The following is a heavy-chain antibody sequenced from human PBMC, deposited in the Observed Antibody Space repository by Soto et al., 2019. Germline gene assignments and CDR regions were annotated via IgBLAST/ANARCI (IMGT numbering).Heavy chain of an antibody. D-gene: IGHD5-18*01. V-gene: IGHV3-23*01. Sequence: EVQLLESGGGLVQPGGSLRLSCAASGFTFSSYAMSWVRQAPGKGLEWVSAISGSGGSTYYADSVKGRFTISRDNSKNTLCLQMNSLRAEDTAVYYCAHSYGYLHAFDIWGQGTMVTVSS. CDR3: AHSYGYLHAFDI. J-gene: IGHJ3*02. CDR1: GFTFSSYA. CDR2: ISGSGGST.